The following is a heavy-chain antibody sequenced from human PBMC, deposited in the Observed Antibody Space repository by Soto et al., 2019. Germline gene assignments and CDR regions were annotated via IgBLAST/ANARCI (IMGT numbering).Heavy chain of an antibody. Sequence: EVQLVESGGGLVQPGGSLRLSCAASGFTFSSYSMNWVRQAPGRGLEWVSYISSSSTTIFYADAVKGRFTISRDNAKNALYLQMNSLRDEDTAVYFCARGHDAGYCINTSCYEDYWGQGTLVTVSS. D-gene: IGHD2-2*01. J-gene: IGHJ4*02. CDR1: GFTFSSYS. CDR3: ARGHDAGYCINTSCYEDY. V-gene: IGHV3-48*02. CDR2: ISSSSTTI.